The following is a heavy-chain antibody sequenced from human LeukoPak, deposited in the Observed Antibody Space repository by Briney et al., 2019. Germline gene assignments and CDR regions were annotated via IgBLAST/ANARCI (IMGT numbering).Heavy chain of an antibody. CDR2: ISAYNGNT. D-gene: IGHD2-15*01. Sequence: ASVKVSCKASGYTFTSYGISSVRQAPGQGLEWMGWISAYNGNTNYAQKLQGRVTMTTDTSTSTAYMELRSLRSDDTAVYYCARDLRGGRYCSGGSCYSFGYWGQGTLVTVSS. V-gene: IGHV1-18*01. J-gene: IGHJ4*02. CDR1: GYTFTSYG. CDR3: ARDLRGGRYCSGGSCYSFGY.